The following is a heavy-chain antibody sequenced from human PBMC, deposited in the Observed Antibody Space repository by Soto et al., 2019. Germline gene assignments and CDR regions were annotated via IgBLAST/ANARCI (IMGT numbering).Heavy chain of an antibody. V-gene: IGHV1-2*02. Sequence: GXSVKVYCKASGYTFTGYYMHLVRQAPGQGLEWVGWINPNSGGTNYAQKFQGRVTMTRDTSISTAYMELSRLRSDDTAVYYCAILPDCSSTSCYRTLDYYYGMDVWGQGTTVTVSS. CDR1: GYTFTGYY. CDR3: AILPDCSSTSCYRTLDYYYGMDV. J-gene: IGHJ6*02. CDR2: INPNSGGT. D-gene: IGHD2-2*01.